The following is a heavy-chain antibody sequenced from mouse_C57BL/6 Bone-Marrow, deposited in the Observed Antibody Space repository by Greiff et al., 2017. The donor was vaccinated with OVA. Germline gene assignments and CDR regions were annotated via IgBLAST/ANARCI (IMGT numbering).Heavy chain of an antibody. CDR3: ARHYLGSSYY. J-gene: IGHJ2*01. CDR2: ISSGGSYT. Sequence: EVHLVESGGDLVKPGGSLKLSCAASGFTFSSYGMSWVRQTPDKRLEWVATISSGGSYTYYPDSVKGRFTISRDNAKNTLYLQMSSLKSEDTAMYYCARHYLGSSYYWGQSNTLTVSS. D-gene: IGHD1-1*01. CDR1: GFTFSSYG. V-gene: IGHV5-6*01.